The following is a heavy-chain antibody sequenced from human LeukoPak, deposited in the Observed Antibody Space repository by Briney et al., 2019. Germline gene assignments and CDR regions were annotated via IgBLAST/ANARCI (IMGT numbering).Heavy chain of an antibody. Sequence: SETLSLTCTVSGGSISSGGYYWSWIRQHPGKGLEWIGYIYYSGSTYYNPSLKSRVTISVDTSKNQFSLKLSSVTAADTAVYYCARGMGATTPFDYWGQGTLVTASS. V-gene: IGHV4-31*03. CDR1: GGSISSGGYY. CDR2: IYYSGST. CDR3: ARGMGATTPFDY. J-gene: IGHJ4*02. D-gene: IGHD1-26*01.